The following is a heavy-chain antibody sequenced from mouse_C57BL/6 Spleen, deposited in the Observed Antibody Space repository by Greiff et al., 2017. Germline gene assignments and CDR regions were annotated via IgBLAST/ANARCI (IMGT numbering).Heavy chain of an antibody. CDR1: GFNIKDDY. CDR3: VDSDGGFDY. Sequence: VQLKQSGAELVRPGASVKLSCTASGFNIKDDYMHWVKQRPEQGLEWIGWIDPENGATEYASKFQGKATITADTSSNTAYLQLSSLTSEDTAVYYCVDSDGGFDYWGQGTTLTVSS. CDR2: IDPENGAT. D-gene: IGHD2-3*01. V-gene: IGHV14-4*01. J-gene: IGHJ2*01.